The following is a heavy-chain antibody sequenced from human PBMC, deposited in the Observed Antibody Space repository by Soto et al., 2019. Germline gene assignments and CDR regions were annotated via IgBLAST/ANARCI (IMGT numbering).Heavy chain of an antibody. CDR3: AREGYGSIAAAGMVIVDYYYYYGMDV. D-gene: IGHD6-13*01. J-gene: IGHJ6*02. CDR2: ISAYNGNT. Sequence: ASVKVSCKASGYTFTSYGISWVRQAPGQGLEWMGCISAYNGNTNYAQKLQGRVTMTTDTSTSTAYMELRSLRSDDTAVYYCAREGYGSIAAAGMVIVDYYYYYGMDVWGQGTTVTVSS. V-gene: IGHV1-18*01. CDR1: GYTFTSYG.